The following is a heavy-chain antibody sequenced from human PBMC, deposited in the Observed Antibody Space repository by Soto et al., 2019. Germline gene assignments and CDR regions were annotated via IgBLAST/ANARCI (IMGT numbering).Heavy chain of an antibody. Sequence: TSETLSLTCTVSGGSISSYYWSWIRQPPGKGLEWIGYIYYSGSTNYNPSLKSRVTISVDTSKNQFSLKLSSVTAADTAVYYCARGHDYVWGSYRYRTHYDYWGQGTLVTVSS. CDR3: ARGHDYVWGSYRYRTHYDY. D-gene: IGHD3-16*02. CDR1: GGSISSYY. V-gene: IGHV4-59*01. J-gene: IGHJ4*02. CDR2: IYYSGST.